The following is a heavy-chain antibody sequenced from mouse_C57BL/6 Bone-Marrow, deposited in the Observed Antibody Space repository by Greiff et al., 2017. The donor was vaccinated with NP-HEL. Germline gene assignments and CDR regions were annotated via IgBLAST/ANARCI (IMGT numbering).Heavy chain of an antibody. Sequence: EVKLVESGGGLVQPGGSLKLSCAASGFTFSDYGMAWVRQAPRKGPEWVAFISNLAYSIYYADTVTGRFTFSRENAKNTLYLEMSSLRSEDTAMYYCARLYYCSSRYWYFDVWGTGTTVTVSS. V-gene: IGHV5-15*04. CDR2: ISNLAYSI. D-gene: IGHD1-1*01. CDR1: GFTFSDYG. CDR3: ARLYYCSSRYWYFDV. J-gene: IGHJ1*03.